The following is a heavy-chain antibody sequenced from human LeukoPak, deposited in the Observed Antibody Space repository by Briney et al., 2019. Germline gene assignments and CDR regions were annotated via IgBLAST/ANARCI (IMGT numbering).Heavy chain of an antibody. V-gene: IGHV1/OR15-1*02. CDR3: ARDGGYSSSWSGY. CDR1: GYIFTDYY. CDR2: INPNSGGT. D-gene: IGHD6-13*01. J-gene: IGHJ4*02. Sequence: ASVKVSCKASGYIFTDYYMHWVRQAPGQELGWMGRINPNSGGTNYAQKFQGRVTMTRDTSISTAYTELSSLRSENTATYYCARDGGYSSSWSGYWGQGTLVTVSS.